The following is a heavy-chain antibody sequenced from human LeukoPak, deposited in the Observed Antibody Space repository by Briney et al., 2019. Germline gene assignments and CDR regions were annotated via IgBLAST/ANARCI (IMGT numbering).Heavy chain of an antibody. CDR3: AKAISGSYFGPNG. V-gene: IGHV3-23*01. CDR1: GFTFSGYP. D-gene: IGHD1-26*01. Sequence: GGSLRLSCSASGFTFSGYPMSWVRQAPGKGLEWVSAISGSGGSTYYADSVKGRFTISRDNSKNTLDLQMNSLRAEDTAVYYCAKAISGSYFGPNGWGQGSLVTVSS. J-gene: IGHJ4*02. CDR2: ISGSGGST.